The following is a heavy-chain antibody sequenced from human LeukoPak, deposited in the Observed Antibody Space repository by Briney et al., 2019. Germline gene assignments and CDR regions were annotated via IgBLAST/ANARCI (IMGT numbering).Heavy chain of an antibody. J-gene: IGHJ6*02. CDR2: IIPILGIA. Sequence: ASVKVSCKASGGTFSSYAISWVRQAPGQGLEWMGRIIPILGIANCAQKFQGRVTITADKSTSTAYMELSSLRSEDTAVYYCASDNSGSSYDYYYGMDVWGQGTTVTVSS. CDR3: ASDNSGSSYDYYYGMDV. D-gene: IGHD3-10*01. CDR1: GGTFSSYA. V-gene: IGHV1-69*04.